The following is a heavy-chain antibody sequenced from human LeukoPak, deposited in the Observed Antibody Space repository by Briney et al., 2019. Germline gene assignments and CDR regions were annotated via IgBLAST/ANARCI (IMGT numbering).Heavy chain of an antibody. CDR1: GFTFSTFA. Sequence: GGSLRLSCAASGFTFSTFAMSWVRQAPGKGLEWVSTISSSGSGTYYADSVKGRFTISRDNSNNALYLQMNSPRAEDTAVYYCARVSALEGSGPFDYWGQGTLVTVSS. CDR2: ISSSGSGT. D-gene: IGHD3-10*01. V-gene: IGHV3-23*01. CDR3: ARVSALEGSGPFDY. J-gene: IGHJ4*02.